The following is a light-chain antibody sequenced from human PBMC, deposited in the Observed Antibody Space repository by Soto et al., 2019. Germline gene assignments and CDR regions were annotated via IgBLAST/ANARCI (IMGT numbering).Light chain of an antibody. CDR1: TANIGSNV. CDR3: ATWDDSLNAYA. Sequence: QWLLSPPGSAPWTPFPRVTISCSGSTANIGSNVVNWFQQLPGTAPQLRIYSNNQRPSGVPDRFSGSKSGTSASLAISGLHSADEPDYHCATWDDSLNAYAFGTGTKVTVL. V-gene: IGLV1-44*01. J-gene: IGLJ1*01. CDR2: SNN.